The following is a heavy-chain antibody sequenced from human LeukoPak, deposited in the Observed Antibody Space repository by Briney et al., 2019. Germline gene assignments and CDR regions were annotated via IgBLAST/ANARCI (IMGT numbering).Heavy chain of an antibody. CDR1: GFTSSSYS. V-gene: IGHV3-48*04. D-gene: IGHD3-10*01. CDR3: ARRPFGADY. Sequence: PGGSLRLSCAASGFTSSSYSMNWVHQAPGKGLEWVSYISSSSSTIYYADSVKGRFTISRDNAKNSVYLQMNSLRVEDTAVYYCARRPFGADYWGQGTLVTVSS. J-gene: IGHJ4*02. CDR2: ISSSSSTI.